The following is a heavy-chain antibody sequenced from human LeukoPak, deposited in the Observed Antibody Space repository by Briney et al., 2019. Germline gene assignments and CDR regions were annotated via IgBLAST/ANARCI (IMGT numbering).Heavy chain of an antibody. D-gene: IGHD6-13*01. CDR2: ISSSGSSI. J-gene: IGHJ4*02. V-gene: IGHV3-48*03. Sequence: GGSLRLSCAASGFTFSNYEMNWVRQAPGKGLEWVSYISSSGSSIYYADSVKGRFTISRDNAKNSLYLQMNSLRAEDTAVYYCARGTGYSSSWTLFVDYWGQGTLVTVSS. CDR3: ARGTGYSSSWTLFVDY. CDR1: GFTFSNYE.